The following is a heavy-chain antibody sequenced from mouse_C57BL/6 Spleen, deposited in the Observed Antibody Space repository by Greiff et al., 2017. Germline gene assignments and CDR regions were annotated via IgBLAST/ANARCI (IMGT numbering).Heavy chain of an antibody. D-gene: IGHD2-4*01. CDR1: GYTFTDYY. CDR3: ARGGRIYYDYLHV. J-gene: IGHJ1*03. Sequence: VQLQQSGPVLVKPGASVKMSCKASGYTFTDYYMNWVKQSHGKSLEWIGVINPYNGGTSYNQKFKGKATLTVDKSSSTAYMELNSLTSEDSAVYYCARGGRIYYDYLHVWGTGTTVTVSS. CDR2: INPYNGGT. V-gene: IGHV1-19*01.